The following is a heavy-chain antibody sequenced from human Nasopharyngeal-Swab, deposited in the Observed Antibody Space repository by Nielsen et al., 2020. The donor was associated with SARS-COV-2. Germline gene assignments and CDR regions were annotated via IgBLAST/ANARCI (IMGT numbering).Heavy chain of an antibody. CDR3: ARDTYSSSWPTVIYYYYGMDV. V-gene: IGHV3-7*01. CDR1: GFTFSSYW. Sequence: WGSLRLSCAASGFTFSSYWMSWVRQAPGKGLEWVANIKQDGSEKYYVDSVKGRFTISRDNAKNSLYLQMNSLRAEDTAVYYCARDTYSSSWPTVIYYYYGMDVWGQGTTVTVSS. D-gene: IGHD6-13*01. J-gene: IGHJ6*02. CDR2: IKQDGSEK.